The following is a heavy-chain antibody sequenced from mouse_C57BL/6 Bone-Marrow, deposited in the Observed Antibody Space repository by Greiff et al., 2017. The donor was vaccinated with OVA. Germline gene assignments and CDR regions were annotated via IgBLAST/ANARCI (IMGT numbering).Heavy chain of an antibody. CDR1: GFNIKDDY. Sequence: EVKLLESGAELVRPGASVKLSCTASGFNIKDDYMHWVKQRPEQGLEWIGWIDPENGDTEYASKFQGKATITADTSSNTAYLQLSSLTSEDTAVYYCTTEGSMYYFDYWGQGTTLTVSS. CDR2: IDPENGDT. D-gene: IGHD1-1*01. V-gene: IGHV14-4*01. CDR3: TTEGSMYYFDY. J-gene: IGHJ2*01.